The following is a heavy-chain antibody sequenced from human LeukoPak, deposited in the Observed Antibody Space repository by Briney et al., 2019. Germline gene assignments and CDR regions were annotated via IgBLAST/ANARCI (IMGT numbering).Heavy chain of an antibody. CDR3: ARSWWGSSAHI. J-gene: IGHJ3*02. CDR1: GASIKTDTFY. V-gene: IGHV4-39*07. D-gene: IGHD6-6*01. Sequence: PSETLSLTCTVSGASIKTDTFYWGWIRQSPGKGLEWIGTIYYSESVSYNPSLKSRVTLSIDTSKNQFSLKMKSMTAADTAVYYCARSWWGSSAHIWGQGTMVTVSS. CDR2: IYYSESV.